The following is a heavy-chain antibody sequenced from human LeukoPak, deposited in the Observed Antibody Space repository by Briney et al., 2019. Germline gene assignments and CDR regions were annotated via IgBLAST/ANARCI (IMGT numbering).Heavy chain of an antibody. CDR2: ISNDGSNK. CDR3: ARGDFGVVITYSWFDP. Sequence: AGSLSLSCAASGFTFSKYTIHWVRQAPGKGLERVAVISNDGSNKYYADSVKGRFTISRDNSKNTLYLQMDSLRAEDTAVYYCARGDFGVVITYSWFDPWGQGTLVTVSS. D-gene: IGHD3-3*01. J-gene: IGHJ5*02. CDR1: GFTFSKYT. V-gene: IGHV3-30*04.